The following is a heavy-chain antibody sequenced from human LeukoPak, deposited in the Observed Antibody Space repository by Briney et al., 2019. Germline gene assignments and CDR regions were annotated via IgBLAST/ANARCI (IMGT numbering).Heavy chain of an antibody. J-gene: IGHJ4*02. CDR3: AKYTFGDPNPY. CDR1: GFTFSSYA. D-gene: IGHD4-17*01. V-gene: IGHV3-23*01. CDR2: ISGSGGST. Sequence: PGGSLSLSCAATGFTFSSYAMSWVRQARGKGLEWVSAISGSGGSTYYADSVKGRFTISRDNSKNTLYLQMNSLRAEDTAVYYCAKYTFGDPNPYWGQGTLVTVSS.